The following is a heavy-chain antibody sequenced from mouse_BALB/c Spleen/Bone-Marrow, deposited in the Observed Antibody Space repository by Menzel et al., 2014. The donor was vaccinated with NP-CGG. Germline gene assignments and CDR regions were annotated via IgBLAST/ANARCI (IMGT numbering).Heavy chain of an antibody. D-gene: IGHD1-1*01. Sequence: VKLQESGAELVRPGASVKLSCGTSGYTFTGYWMNWVKQRPEQGLEWVGRIDPYDSETHYNQKFKVKAILTVDKSSSTAYMQLSSLTSEDSAVYYCAYGSSFGFAYWGQGTLVTVSA. CDR2: IDPYDSET. V-gene: IGHV1-74*01. CDR3: AYGSSFGFAY. J-gene: IGHJ3*01. CDR1: GYTFTGYW.